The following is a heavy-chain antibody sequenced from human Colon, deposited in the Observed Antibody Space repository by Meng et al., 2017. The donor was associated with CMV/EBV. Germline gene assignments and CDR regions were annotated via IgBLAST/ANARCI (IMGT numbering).Heavy chain of an antibody. D-gene: IGHD1-1*01. J-gene: IGHJ6*02. CDR2: IYYTGRT. Sequence: GSLRLSCTVSGVSITSYDWSWIRQPPGKGLEWIGYIYYTGRTNYKSSLKSRVTISLAMSKNQFSLYLSSVTAADTALYYCARVELYSSSYAMDVWGQGTTVTVSS. CDR3: ARVELYSSSYAMDV. V-gene: IGHV4-59*01. CDR1: GVSITSYD.